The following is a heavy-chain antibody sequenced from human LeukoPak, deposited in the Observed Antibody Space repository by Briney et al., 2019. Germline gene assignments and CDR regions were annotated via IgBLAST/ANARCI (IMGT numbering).Heavy chain of an antibody. J-gene: IGHJ4*02. CDR1: GYTFIAYY. D-gene: IGHD3/OR15-3a*01. CDR3: ARGHIFDFAF. CDR2: ISPNSGGT. V-gene: IGHV1-2*02. Sequence: AAVKVSCKASGYTFIAYYLDWVRQAPGQGLELMGWISPNSGGTKYTQDVQGRVTMTRDTSISTVYIELSRLRYDDTAVYYCARGHIFDFAFWAQGTLVTVSS.